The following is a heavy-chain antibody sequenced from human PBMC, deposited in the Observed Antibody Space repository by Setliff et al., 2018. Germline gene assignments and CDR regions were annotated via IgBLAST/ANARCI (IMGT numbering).Heavy chain of an antibody. Sequence: SETLSLTCTVSGGSVTESFWSWIRQPAGRGLEWIGRMVVSGGADYNPSLKSRVTMSVDSPNNKFSLNLSSVSAADTAVYYCARGPDLTAVGATYFYGMDVWGQGATVTVSS. J-gene: IGHJ6*02. V-gene: IGHV4-4*07. CDR1: GGSVTESF. CDR3: ARGPDLTAVGATYFYGMDV. D-gene: IGHD6-19*01. CDR2: MVVSGGA.